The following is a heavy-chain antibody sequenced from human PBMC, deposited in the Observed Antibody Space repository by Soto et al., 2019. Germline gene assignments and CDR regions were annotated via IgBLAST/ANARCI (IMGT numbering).Heavy chain of an antibody. CDR2: IIPVFGTT. J-gene: IGHJ4*02. CDR1: GGIFSSFA. CDR3: AMGESPYVWFNEY. Sequence: QEQLVQSGAEVKKPGSSMKVSCKASGGIFSSFAISWVRQAPGQGLEWMGGIIPVFGTTNYAQKFQDRVTITADESTNTAYMELSSLRSEDTAMYYGAMGESPYVWFNEYWGQGTLVTVSS. V-gene: IGHV1-69*01. D-gene: IGHD3-16*01.